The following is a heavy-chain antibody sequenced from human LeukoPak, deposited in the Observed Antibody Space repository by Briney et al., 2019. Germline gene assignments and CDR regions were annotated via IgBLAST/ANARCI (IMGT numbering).Heavy chain of an antibody. CDR2: IHSVGYT. D-gene: IGHD3-10*01. CDR3: ARHITDSGSAFDL. Sequence: SETLSLTCTVSDDSISSFYWGWIRQPPGKGLEWIAYIHSVGYTNYNPSLKSRVSMSIDTSKKQFFLKVTSVTATDTAIYYCARHITDSGSAFDLWGRGTLVTVSS. V-gene: IGHV4-59*08. CDR1: DDSISSFY. J-gene: IGHJ2*01.